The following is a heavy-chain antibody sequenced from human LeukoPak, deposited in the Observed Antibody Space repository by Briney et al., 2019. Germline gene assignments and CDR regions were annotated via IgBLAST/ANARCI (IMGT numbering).Heavy chain of an antibody. CDR1: GFTFSNTN. CDR2: ISASSNYI. Sequence: PGGSLRLSCAASGFTFSNTNMNWVRQAPGKGLKWVSFISASSNYIYYADSVKGRFTISRDNAQNSLCLQMNSLRAEDTAVYFCARVVNGYVDYWGQGTLVTVSS. CDR3: ARVVNGYVDY. J-gene: IGHJ4*02. V-gene: IGHV3-21*06. D-gene: IGHD2-8*01.